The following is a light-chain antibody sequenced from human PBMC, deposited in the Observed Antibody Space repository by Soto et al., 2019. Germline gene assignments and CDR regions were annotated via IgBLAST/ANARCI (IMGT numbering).Light chain of an antibody. CDR1: QSVLYSSNNKNY. CDR3: QQYFSFPWT. Sequence: DIVMTQSPDSLAVSLGERATINCKSSQSVLYSSNNKNYLAWYQQRPGQPPNLLIYWPSTRESGVPDRFSGSGSGTDFTLTISILQAEDVAIYYCQQYFSFPWTFGQGTKVEIK. V-gene: IGKV4-1*01. CDR2: WPS. J-gene: IGKJ1*01.